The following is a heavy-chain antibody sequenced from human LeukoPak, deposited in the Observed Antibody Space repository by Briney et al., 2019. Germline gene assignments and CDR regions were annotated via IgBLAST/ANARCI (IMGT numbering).Heavy chain of an antibody. J-gene: IGHJ3*02. CDR2: INQDGSEK. D-gene: IGHD2-15*01. V-gene: IGHV3-7*05. Sequence: PGGSLRLSCAASGFTFSNYWMSWVRQAPGKGLDWVAHINQDGSEKYYVDSVKGRFTISRDNAKNSLYLQMNSLRAEATAVYYCERDGGGDIVVAFAFDIWGQGTMVTVSS. CDR3: ERDGGGDIVVAFAFDI. CDR1: GFTFSNYW.